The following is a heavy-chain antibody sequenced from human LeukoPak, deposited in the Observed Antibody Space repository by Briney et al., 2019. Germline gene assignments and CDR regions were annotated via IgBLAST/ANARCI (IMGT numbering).Heavy chain of an antibody. V-gene: IGHV3-33*01. CDR2: IWYDGSNK. CDR1: GFTFSSYG. D-gene: IGHD6-19*01. Sequence: GGSLRLSCAASGFTFSSYGMHWVRQAPGKGLEWVAVIWYDGSNKYYADSVKGRFAISRDNSKNTLYLQMNSLRAEDTAVYYCARDELAVAKKGFLDSWGQGTLVTVSS. J-gene: IGHJ4*02. CDR3: ARDELAVAKKGFLDS.